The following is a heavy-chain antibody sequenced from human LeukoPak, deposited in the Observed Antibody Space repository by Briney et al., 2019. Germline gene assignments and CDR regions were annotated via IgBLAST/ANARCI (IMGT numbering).Heavy chain of an antibody. CDR1: GGSFSGYY. D-gene: IGHD1-26*01. J-gene: IGHJ5*02. V-gene: IGHV4-34*01. Sequence: KPSETLSLTCAVYGGSFSGYYWSWIRQPPGKGLEWIGEINHSGSTNYNPSLKSRVTISVDTSKNQFSLKLSSATAADTAVYYCARARRPMGATRGYNWFDPWGQGTLVTVSS. CDR2: INHSGST. CDR3: ARARRPMGATRGYNWFDP.